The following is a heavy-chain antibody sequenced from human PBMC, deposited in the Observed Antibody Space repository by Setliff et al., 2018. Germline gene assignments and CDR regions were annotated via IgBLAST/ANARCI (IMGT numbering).Heavy chain of an antibody. V-gene: IGHV1-69*05. D-gene: IGHD2-15*01. CDR1: GYNFITTG. CDR3: ARVRDCSGGICHRGFHHYMDV. CDR2: TIPSFGST. J-gene: IGHJ6*03. Sequence: ASVKVSCKPSGYNFITTGISWVRQAPGQGLEWMGGTIPSFGSTNYAQKFQDRVTIITDTSTTTAYLELSSLRSEDTAVYYCARVRDCSGGICHRGFHHYMDVWGKGTTVTVSS.